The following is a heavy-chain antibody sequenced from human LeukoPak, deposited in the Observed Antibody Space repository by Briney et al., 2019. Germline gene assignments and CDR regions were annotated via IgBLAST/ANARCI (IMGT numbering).Heavy chain of an antibody. Sequence: GASVKVSCKASGYTFTAYYMHWVRQAPGQGLEWMGRINPNSGGTNYAQKFQGRVTMTRDTSISTAYMELSRLRSDDTAVYYCARVHNPYDFWSGYYGDDAFDIWGQGTMVTVSS. CDR3: ARVHNPYDFWSGYYGDDAFDI. J-gene: IGHJ3*02. CDR2: INPNSGGT. CDR1: GYTFTAYY. V-gene: IGHV1-2*06. D-gene: IGHD3-3*01.